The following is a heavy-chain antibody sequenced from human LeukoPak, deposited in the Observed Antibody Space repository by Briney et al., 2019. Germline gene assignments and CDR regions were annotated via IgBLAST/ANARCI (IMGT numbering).Heavy chain of an antibody. J-gene: IGHJ5*02. D-gene: IGHD5/OR15-5a*01. CDR3: ARESTEDRPGS. V-gene: IGHV3-21*01. CDR2: ISSSSGYI. Sequence: PGGSLRLSCAASGFTFNSYSMNWVRQTPGKGLEWVSSISSSSGYINYADSVKGRFTVSRDDAKNSLFLQMNSLRAEDTAVYYCARESTEDRPGSWGQGTLVTVSS. CDR1: GFTFNSYS.